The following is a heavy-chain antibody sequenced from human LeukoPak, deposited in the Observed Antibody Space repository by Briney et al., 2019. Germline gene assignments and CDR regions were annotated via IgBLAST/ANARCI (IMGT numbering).Heavy chain of an antibody. D-gene: IGHD1-14*01. CDR2: IVVGSGNT. CDR3: AADVGPGYYYYYYGMDV. J-gene: IGHJ6*02. V-gene: IGHV1-58*02. Sequence: SAKVSCKASGFTFTSSAMQWVRQARGQRLEWIGWIVVGSGNTNYAQKFQERVTITRDMSTSTAYMELSSLRSEDTAVYYCAADVGPGYYYYYYGMDVWGQGTTVTVSS. CDR1: GFTFTSSA.